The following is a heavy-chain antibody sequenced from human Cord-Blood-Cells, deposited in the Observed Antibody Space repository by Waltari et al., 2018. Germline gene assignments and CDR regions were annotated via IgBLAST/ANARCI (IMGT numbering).Heavy chain of an antibody. J-gene: IGHJ5*02. CDR1: GYSFTSYC. Sequence: EVQLVLSGAEVKKHAEPLKISCKGPGYSFTSYCIGWVRHMPGKGLEWMGILYPGDSGTSYSPSCQGQFTISAYKSISTAYLQWSSRKASDTAMYYCARHSEYYDSSGYYLNWFDPWGQGTLVTVSS. CDR2: LYPGDSGT. V-gene: IGHV5-51*01. CDR3: ARHSEYYDSSGYYLNWFDP. D-gene: IGHD3-22*01.